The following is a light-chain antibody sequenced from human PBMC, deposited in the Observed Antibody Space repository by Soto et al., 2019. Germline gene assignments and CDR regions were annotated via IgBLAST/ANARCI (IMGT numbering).Light chain of an antibody. J-gene: IGKJ1*01. CDR1: PTKTSNY. Sequence: ELVFTPSPILPAFSPGGRAHLYCPASPTKTSNYLAWYQQQPGQAPRLLMYGISRRATGIPDRFSGSGSGTDFTLTITRREPEDFAVYYCQQYVNSSPRTFGQGTKVDIK. CDR2: GIS. V-gene: IGKV3-20*01. CDR3: QQYVNSSPRT.